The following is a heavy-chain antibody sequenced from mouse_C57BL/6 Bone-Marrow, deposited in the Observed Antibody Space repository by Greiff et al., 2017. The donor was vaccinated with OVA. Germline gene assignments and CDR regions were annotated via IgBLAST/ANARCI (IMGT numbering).Heavy chain of an antibody. CDR1: GFTFSDYY. J-gene: IGHJ2*01. D-gene: IGHD2-4*01. V-gene: IGHV5-16*01. CDR3: AREVYYDYDYVGY. CDR2: INYDGSST. Sequence: EVKLVESEGGLVQPGSSMKLSCTASGFTFSDYYMAWVRQVPEKGLEWVANINYDGSSTYYLDSLKSRFIISRDNAKNILYLQMSSLKSEDTATYYCAREVYYDYDYVGYWGQGTTLTVSS.